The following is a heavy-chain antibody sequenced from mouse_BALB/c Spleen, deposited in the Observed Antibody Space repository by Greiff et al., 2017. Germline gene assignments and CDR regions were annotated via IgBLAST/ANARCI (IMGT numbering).Heavy chain of an antibody. D-gene: IGHD1-1*01. CDR2: ISYSGST. V-gene: IGHV3-8*02. J-gene: IGHJ3*01. CDR1: GDSITSGY. Sequence: EVQLVESGPSLVKPSQTLSLTCSVTGDSITSGYWNWIRKFPGNKLEYMGYISYSGSTYYNPSLKSRISITRDTSKNQYYLQLNSVTTEDTATYYCARGDYGSTWFAYWGQGTLVTVSA. CDR3: ARGDYGSTWFAY.